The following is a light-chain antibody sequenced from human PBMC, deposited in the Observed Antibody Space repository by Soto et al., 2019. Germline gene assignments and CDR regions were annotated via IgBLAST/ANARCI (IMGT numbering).Light chain of an antibody. CDR2: EVT. Sequence: QSALTQPASVSGSPGQSIAISCTGSSSDIGIYKYVSWYQQHPGEVPKLIIYEVTNRPSGVSNRFSGSKSGNTASLTISGLQAEDEADYYCSSYTTSSTRVFGPGTKGTVL. CDR1: SSDIGIYKY. V-gene: IGLV2-14*01. J-gene: IGLJ1*01. CDR3: SSYTTSSTRV.